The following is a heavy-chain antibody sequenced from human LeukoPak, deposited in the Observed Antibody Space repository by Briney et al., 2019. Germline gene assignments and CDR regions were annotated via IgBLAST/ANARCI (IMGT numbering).Heavy chain of an antibody. CDR3: AGDIISEIAVVGFDPGDY. V-gene: IGHV3-20*04. J-gene: IGHJ4*02. D-gene: IGHD6-19*01. CDR2: IDWTGRST. Sequence: PGGSLRLSCVASGFAFDDYGMSWVRQGPGKGLEWVAGIDWTGRSTGYADSVKGRFTISRDYAKDSLYLQMNSLRAEDTALFYCAGDIISEIAVVGFDPGDYWGQGTLVTVSS. CDR1: GFAFDDYG.